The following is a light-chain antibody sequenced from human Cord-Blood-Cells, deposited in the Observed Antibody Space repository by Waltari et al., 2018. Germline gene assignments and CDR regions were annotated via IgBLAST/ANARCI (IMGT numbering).Light chain of an antibody. J-gene: IGKJ4*01. CDR1: QSVSSSY. V-gene: IGKV3-20*01. Sequence: EIVLTQSPATLSLSPGERATLSCRARQSVSSSYLAWYQQKPGQAPRLLIYGASSRATGIPDRFSGSGSGTDFTLTISRLEPEDFAVYYCLQYGSSPLTFGGGTKVEIK. CDR3: LQYGSSPLT. CDR2: GAS.